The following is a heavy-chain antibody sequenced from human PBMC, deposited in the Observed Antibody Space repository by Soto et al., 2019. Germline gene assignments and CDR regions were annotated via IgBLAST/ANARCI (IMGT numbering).Heavy chain of an antibody. D-gene: IGHD1-20*01. Sequence: GGSLRLSCAASGFTFSSYGMHWVRQAPGKGLEWVAVISYDGSNKYYADSVKGRFTISRDNSKNTLYLQMNSLRAEDTAVYYCAKDREAYNWQGFALDYWGQGTLVTVSS. CDR1: GFTFSSYG. CDR2: ISYDGSNK. J-gene: IGHJ4*02. CDR3: AKDREAYNWQGFALDY. V-gene: IGHV3-30*18.